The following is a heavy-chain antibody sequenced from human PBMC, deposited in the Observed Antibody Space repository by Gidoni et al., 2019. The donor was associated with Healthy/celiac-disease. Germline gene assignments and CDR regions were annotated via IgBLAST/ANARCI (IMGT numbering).Heavy chain of an antibody. CDR1: GGSISSGDYY. Sequence: QVQLQESGPGLVKPSQTLSLTCTVSGGSISSGDYYWSWIRQPPGKGLEWIGYIYYSGSTYYNPSLKSRVTISVDTSKNQFSLKLSSVTAADTAVYYCARYLPPDYDLPTLHFDYWGQGTLVTVSS. V-gene: IGHV4-30-4*01. CDR3: ARYLPPDYDLPTLHFDY. J-gene: IGHJ4*02. D-gene: IGHD3-22*01. CDR2: IYYSGST.